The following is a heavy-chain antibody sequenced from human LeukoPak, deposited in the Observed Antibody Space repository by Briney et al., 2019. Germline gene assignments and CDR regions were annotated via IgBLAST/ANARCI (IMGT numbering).Heavy chain of an antibody. D-gene: IGHD5-24*01. CDR3: ARGPRDGYNLDY. CDR1: GYSFTSYY. Sequence: ASVKVSCKASGYSFTSYYMHWVRQAPGHGLEWMGVINPSGGSPTYAQKFQGRVTMTRETSTSTVYMELSSLRSEDTAVYYCARGPRDGYNLDYWGQGTLVTVSS. J-gene: IGHJ4*02. CDR2: INPSGGSP. V-gene: IGHV1-46*01.